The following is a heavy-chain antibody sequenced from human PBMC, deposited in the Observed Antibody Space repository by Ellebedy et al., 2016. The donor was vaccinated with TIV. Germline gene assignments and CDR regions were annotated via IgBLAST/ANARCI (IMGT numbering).Heavy chain of an antibody. D-gene: IGHD4-17*01. CDR3: ARHYGDYGKDH. V-gene: IGHV3-33*01. CDR2: IWYDGSNK. CDR1: GFIFSSYG. Sequence: GESLKISXAASGFIFSSYGMHWVRQAPGKGLEWVAVIWYDGSNKYYADSVKGRFTISRDNSKNTLYLHMNSLRAEDTAVYYCARHYGDYGKDHWGQGTLVTVSS. J-gene: IGHJ4*02.